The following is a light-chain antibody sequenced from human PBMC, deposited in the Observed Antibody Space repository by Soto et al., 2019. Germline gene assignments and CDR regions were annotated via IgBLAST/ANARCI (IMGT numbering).Light chain of an antibody. Sequence: EIVLTQSPATLSLSPGERATLSCRASQSVSSYLAWYQQKPGQAPRLLIYDASNRATGIPARFSGSGSGTDFTLTISSLEPEDFSDYYCQQRSNWPVYTFGQGTKLEIK. J-gene: IGKJ2*01. CDR2: DAS. CDR1: QSVSSY. CDR3: QQRSNWPVYT. V-gene: IGKV3-11*01.